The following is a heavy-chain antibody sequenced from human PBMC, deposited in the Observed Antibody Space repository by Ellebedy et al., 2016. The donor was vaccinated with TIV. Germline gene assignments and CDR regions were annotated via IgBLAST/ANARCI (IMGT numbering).Heavy chain of an antibody. CDR3: ARDYYDSSGYPYGMDV. Sequence: AASVKVSCKASGYTFTGYYMHWVRQAPGQGLEWMGWINPNSGGTNYAQKFQGRVTMTRDTSISTAYMELSRLRSDDTAVYYCARDYYDSSGYPYGMDVWGQGTTVTVSS. CDR2: INPNSGGT. V-gene: IGHV1-2*02. CDR1: GYTFTGYY. D-gene: IGHD3-22*01. J-gene: IGHJ6*02.